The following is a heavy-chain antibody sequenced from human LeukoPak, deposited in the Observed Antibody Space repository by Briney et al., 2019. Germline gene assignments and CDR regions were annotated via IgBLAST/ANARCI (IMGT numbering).Heavy chain of an antibody. V-gene: IGHV1-2*02. CDR3: ARDWVESYYYGSGSYYNPGTDAFDI. CDR1: GYTFTGYY. CDR2: INPNSGGT. D-gene: IGHD3-10*01. J-gene: IGHJ3*02. Sequence: APVKVSCKASGYTFTGYYMHWVRQAPGQGLEWMGWINPNSGGTNYAQKFQGRVTMTRDTSISTAYMELSRLRSDDTAVYYCARDWVESYYYGSGSYYNPGTDAFDIWGQGTMVTVSS.